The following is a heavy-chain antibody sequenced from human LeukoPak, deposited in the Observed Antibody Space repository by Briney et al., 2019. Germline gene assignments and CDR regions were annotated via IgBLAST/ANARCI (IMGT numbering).Heavy chain of an antibody. V-gene: IGHV3-21*01. Sequence: GGSLRLSCVASGFTLSSSEMNWVRQAPGKGLEWVSSISSSSYIYYADSVKGRFTISRDNAKNSLYLQMNSLRAEDTAVYYCARDRRIAAAVTDYWGQGTLVTVSS. CDR1: GFTLSSSE. J-gene: IGHJ4*02. CDR2: ISSSSYI. D-gene: IGHD6-13*01. CDR3: ARDRRIAAAVTDY.